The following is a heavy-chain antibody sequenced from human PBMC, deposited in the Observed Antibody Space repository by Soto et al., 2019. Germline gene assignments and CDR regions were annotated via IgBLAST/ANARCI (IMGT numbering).Heavy chain of an antibody. CDR1: GFTFSSYA. D-gene: IGHD4-17*01. J-gene: IGHJ4*02. Sequence: GGSLRLSCAASGFTFSSYAMSWVRQAPGKGLEWVSAISGSGGSTYYADSVKGRFTISRDNSKNTLYLQMNSLRAEDTAVYYCARDLGRYGDYFDYWGQGTLVTVSS. V-gene: IGHV3-23*01. CDR3: ARDLGRYGDYFDY. CDR2: ISGSGGST.